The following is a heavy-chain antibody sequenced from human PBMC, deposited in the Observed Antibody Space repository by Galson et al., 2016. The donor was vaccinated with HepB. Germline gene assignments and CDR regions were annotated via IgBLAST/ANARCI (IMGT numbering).Heavy chain of an antibody. CDR2: IDWDDDK. CDR3: ARMGSGNYLFDY. J-gene: IGHJ4*02. D-gene: IGHD1-26*01. V-gene: IGHV2-70*04. Sequence: PALVKPTQTLTLTCPFSGFSLYTRGMRVSWIRQPPGKALEWLARIDWDDDKFYSTSLKTRLSISKDTSKNQVVLTMTNMDPVDTATYFCARMGSGNYLFDYWGQGILVTVSS. CDR1: GFSLYTRGMR.